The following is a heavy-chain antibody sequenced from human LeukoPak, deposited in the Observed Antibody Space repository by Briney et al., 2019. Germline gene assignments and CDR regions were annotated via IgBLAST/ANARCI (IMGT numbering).Heavy chain of an antibody. CDR3: ARSRSSGFADY. D-gene: IGHD6-19*01. CDR1: GGSISSSSYY. Sequence: SETLSLTCTVSGGSISSSSYYWGWIRQPPGKGLEWIGSIYYSGRTYYNPSLKSRVTISVDTSKNQFSLKLSSVTAADTAVYYCARSRSSGFADYWGQGTLVTVSS. CDR2: IYYSGRT. V-gene: IGHV4-39*07. J-gene: IGHJ4*02.